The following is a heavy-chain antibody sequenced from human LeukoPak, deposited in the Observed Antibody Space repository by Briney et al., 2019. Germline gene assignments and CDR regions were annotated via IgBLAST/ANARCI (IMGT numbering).Heavy chain of an antibody. CDR3: AKDGSGSPGTVDY. CDR1: GFTFSSYG. Sequence: GGSLRLSCAASGFTFSSYGMHWVRQAPGKGLEWVAFIRYDGSNKYYADSVKGRFTTSRDNSKNTLYLQMNSLRAEDTAVYYCAKDGSGSPGTVDYWGQGTLVTVSS. V-gene: IGHV3-30*02. CDR2: IRYDGSNK. D-gene: IGHD6-25*01. J-gene: IGHJ4*02.